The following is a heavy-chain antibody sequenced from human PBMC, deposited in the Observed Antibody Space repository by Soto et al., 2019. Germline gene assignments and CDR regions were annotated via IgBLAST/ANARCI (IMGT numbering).Heavy chain of an antibody. Sequence: EVQLVESGGGLIQPGGSLRLSCAASGFTVSSNYMSWVRQAPGKGLEWVSVIYSGGSTYYADSVKGRFTISRDNSKNTLYLQMNSLRAEDTAVYYCATRGYSYALVLDYWGQGTLVTVSS. CDR3: ATRGYSYALVLDY. J-gene: IGHJ4*02. D-gene: IGHD5-18*01. CDR2: IYSGGST. CDR1: GFTVSSNY. V-gene: IGHV3-53*01.